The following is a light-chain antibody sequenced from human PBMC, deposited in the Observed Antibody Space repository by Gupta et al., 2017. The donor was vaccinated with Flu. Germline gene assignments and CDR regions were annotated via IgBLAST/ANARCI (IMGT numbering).Light chain of an antibody. CDR1: NSNIGADSD. CDR3: QSYDNTRSGGV. CDR2: ANN. V-gene: IGLV1-40*01. Sequence: QSVLAQPPSVSGAPGQRVTISCAGSNSNIGADSDVHWYQQFPGTAPKLLLFANNNRPSGVPDRFSGSKSGTSASLAITGLQAEDEADYYCQSYDNTRSGGVFGGGTKLTVL. J-gene: IGLJ3*02.